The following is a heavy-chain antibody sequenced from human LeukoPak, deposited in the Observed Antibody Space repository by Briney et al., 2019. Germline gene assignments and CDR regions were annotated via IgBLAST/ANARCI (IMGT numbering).Heavy chain of an antibody. V-gene: IGHV3-21*01. D-gene: IGHD5-18*01. J-gene: IGHJ4*02. Sequence: GGSLRLSCAASGFTFSSYSMNWVRQAPGKGLEWVSSISSGSKYIYNADSVKGRFTISRDNARNSLYLQMNSLRAEDTAVYYCARALLYSYGSMDFWGQGTLVIVSP. CDR2: ISSGSKYI. CDR3: ARALLYSYGSMDF. CDR1: GFTFSSYS.